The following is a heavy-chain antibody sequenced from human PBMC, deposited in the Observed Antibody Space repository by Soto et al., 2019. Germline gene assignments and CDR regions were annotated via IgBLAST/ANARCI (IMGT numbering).Heavy chain of an antibody. CDR2: ISSSSSYI. CDR3: ATLVVVVAATLHLPARYGMDV. Sequence: GGSLRLSCAASGFTFSSYSMNWVRQAPGKGLEWVSSISSSSSYIYYADSVKGRFTISRDNAKNSLYLQMNSLRAEDTAVYYCATLVVVVAATLHLPARYGMDVWGQGTTVTVSS. J-gene: IGHJ6*02. V-gene: IGHV3-21*01. D-gene: IGHD2-15*01. CDR1: GFTFSSYS.